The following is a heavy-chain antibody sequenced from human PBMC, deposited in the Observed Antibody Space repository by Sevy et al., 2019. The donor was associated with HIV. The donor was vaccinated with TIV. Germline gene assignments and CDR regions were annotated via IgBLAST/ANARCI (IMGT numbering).Heavy chain of an antibody. Sequence: GGSLRLSCAASGFTLSDYWMAWVRQTPGKGPEWVANIKQDGSEKYSVDSVKGRFTIFRDNAKNSLYLQMDSLRVEDTAVYYCARHGRIDGRYSHFDFWGQGTLVTVSS. J-gene: IGHJ4*02. CDR2: IKQDGSEK. D-gene: IGHD1-26*01. V-gene: IGHV3-7*01. CDR3: ARHGRIDGRYSHFDF. CDR1: GFTLSDYW.